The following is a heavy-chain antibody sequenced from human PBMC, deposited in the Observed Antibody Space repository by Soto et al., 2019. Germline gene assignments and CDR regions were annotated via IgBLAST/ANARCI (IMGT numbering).Heavy chain of an antibody. CDR3: QYQLLTYYYGMDV. CDR1: GFTFGDHA. Sequence: GSLRLSCIGSGFTFGDHAMSWFRQAPGKGLEWVGFIRSKAYGGTTEYAASVKGRFTISRDDSNSIAYLQMNSLKTEGTAVYYCQYQLLTYYYGMDVWGQGTTVTVSS. J-gene: IGHJ6*02. D-gene: IGHD2-2*01. V-gene: IGHV3-49*03. CDR2: IRSKAYGGTT.